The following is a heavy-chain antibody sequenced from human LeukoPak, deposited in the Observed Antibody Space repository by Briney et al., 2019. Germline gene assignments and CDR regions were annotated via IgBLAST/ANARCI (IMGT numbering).Heavy chain of an antibody. CDR1: GYTFTSYG. CDR3: ARTPRPRGTFDY. D-gene: IGHD1-14*01. J-gene: IGHJ4*02. CDR2: ISAYNGNT. V-gene: IGHV1-18*01. Sequence: GESLKVSCKASGYTFTSYGISWVRQAPGQGLEWMGWISAYNGNTNYAQKLQGRVTMTTDTSTSTAYMELRSLRSDDTAVYYCARTPRPRGTFDYWGQGTLVTVSS.